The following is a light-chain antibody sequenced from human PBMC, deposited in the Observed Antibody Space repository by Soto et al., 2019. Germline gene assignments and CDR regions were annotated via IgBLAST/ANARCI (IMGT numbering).Light chain of an antibody. V-gene: IGKV1-39*01. Sequence: DLQMTQSPSSLSASIGDRVTITCRASQTVNTYLHWYQQKPGKAPKLLIYAASNLQSGVPSRFSGSGSGTNFTLSLNSLQPEDFATYDCQLGYSNPWTFGQGTKVDIK. CDR3: QLGYSNPWT. J-gene: IGKJ1*01. CDR1: QTVNTY. CDR2: AAS.